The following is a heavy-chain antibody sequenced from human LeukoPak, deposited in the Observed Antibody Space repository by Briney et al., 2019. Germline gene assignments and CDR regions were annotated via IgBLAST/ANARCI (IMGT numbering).Heavy chain of an antibody. V-gene: IGHV4-39*07. CDR1: GGSISSSSYY. CDR2: IYYSGST. D-gene: IGHD3-10*01. CDR3: ARVRATMVRGTSFDY. Sequence: SETLSLTCTVSGGSISSSSYYWGWIRQPPGKGLEWIGSIYYSGSTYYNPSLKSRVTISVDTSKNQFSLKLSSVTAADTAVYYCARVRATMVRGTSFDYWGQGTLVTVSS. J-gene: IGHJ4*02.